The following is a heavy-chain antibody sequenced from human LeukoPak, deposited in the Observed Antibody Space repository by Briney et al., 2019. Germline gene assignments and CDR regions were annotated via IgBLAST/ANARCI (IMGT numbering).Heavy chain of an antibody. CDR3: ARHGYLTTN. V-gene: IGHV4-34*01. Sequence: ESLRLSCAASGFTFSTYNMNWVRQPPGKGLEWIGEINHSGSTNYNPSLKSRVTISVDTSKNQFSLKLSSVTAADTAVYYCARHGYLTTNWGQGTLVTVSS. CDR2: INHSGST. J-gene: IGHJ4*02. CDR1: GFTFSTYN. D-gene: IGHD3-22*01.